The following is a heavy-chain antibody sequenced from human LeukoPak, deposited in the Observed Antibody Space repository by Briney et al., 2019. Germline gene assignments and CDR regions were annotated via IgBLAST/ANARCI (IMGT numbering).Heavy chain of an antibody. D-gene: IGHD5-12*01. CDR3: AKDMQYSGFGAFDI. CDR2: ISWNSGRK. J-gene: IGHJ3*02. CDR1: GFTFDDYA. V-gene: IGHV3-9*01. Sequence: GGSLRLSCAASGFTFDDYAMHWVRQAPGKGLEWVSGISWNSGRKDYEDFVKGRFTISRDNAKNSLYLQMNSLRAEDTALYYCAKDMQYSGFGAFDIWGQGTMVTVSS.